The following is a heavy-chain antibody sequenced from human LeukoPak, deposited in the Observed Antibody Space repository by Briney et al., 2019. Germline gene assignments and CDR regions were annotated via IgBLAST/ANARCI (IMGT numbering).Heavy chain of an antibody. D-gene: IGHD3-10*01. CDR3: ARGRDVLLWFGELPVFDY. Sequence: QTGGSLRLSCAASGFTFSSYGMHWGRQAPGKGLEWVAVISYDGSNKYYADSVKGRFTISRDNSKNSLYLQMNSLRAEDTAVYYCARGRDVLLWFGELPVFDYWGQGTLVTVSS. V-gene: IGHV3-30*03. J-gene: IGHJ4*02. CDR1: GFTFSSYG. CDR2: ISYDGSNK.